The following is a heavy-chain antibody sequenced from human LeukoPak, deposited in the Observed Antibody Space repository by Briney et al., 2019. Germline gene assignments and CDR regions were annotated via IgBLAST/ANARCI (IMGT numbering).Heavy chain of an antibody. CDR3: ARNYYGLDV. J-gene: IGHJ6*02. V-gene: IGHV4-4*07. CDR2: IYSSGST. CDR1: GGSISGYY. Sequence: PSGTLSLTCTVSGGSISGYYWIWLRQPAGKGLEWIGRIYSSGSTNYNPSLKSRVTMSVDTSKNQFSLKMSSVTAADTAVYYCARNYYGLDVWGQGTTVTVSS.